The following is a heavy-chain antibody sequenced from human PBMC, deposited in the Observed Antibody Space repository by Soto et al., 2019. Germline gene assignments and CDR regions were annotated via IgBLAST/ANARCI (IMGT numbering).Heavy chain of an antibody. Sequence: GESLKISCAASGFTFSSYAMSWARQAPGKGLEWVSAISGSGGSTYYADSVKGRFTISRDNSKNTLYLQMNSLRAEDTAVYYCAKADGYFDYWGQGTLVTVSS. J-gene: IGHJ4*02. V-gene: IGHV3-23*01. CDR1: GFTFSSYA. CDR2: ISGSGGST. CDR3: AKADGYFDY.